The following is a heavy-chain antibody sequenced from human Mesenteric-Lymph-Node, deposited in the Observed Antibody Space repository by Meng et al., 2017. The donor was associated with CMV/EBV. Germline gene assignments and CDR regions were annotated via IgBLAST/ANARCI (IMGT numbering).Heavy chain of an antibody. CDR3: ARGPYGLDYYFDY. D-gene: IGHD3-10*01. Sequence: SETLSLTCTVSGGSISSSSYYWDWIRQPPGKGLEWIGSIYYSGSTYYNPSLKSRVTISVDTSKNQFSLKLSSVTAADTGVYFCARGPYGLDYYFDYWGQGTQVTVSS. V-gene: IGHV4-39*07. CDR2: IYYSGST. CDR1: GGSISSSSYY. J-gene: IGHJ4*02.